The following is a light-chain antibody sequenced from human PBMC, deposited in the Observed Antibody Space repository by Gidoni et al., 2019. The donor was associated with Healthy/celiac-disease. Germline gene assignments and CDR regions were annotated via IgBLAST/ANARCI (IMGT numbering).Light chain of an antibody. V-gene: IGKV3-20*01. Sequence: EIVLTQSPGTLSLSPGERAARSCRASQSVSSSYLAWYQQKPGQAPRLLIYATSSRATGTPDRFSGSGSGTDFTLTISRLEPEDFAVYYCQQYGSSRTFGQGTKVEIK. CDR1: QSVSSSY. CDR3: QQYGSSRT. J-gene: IGKJ1*01. CDR2: ATS.